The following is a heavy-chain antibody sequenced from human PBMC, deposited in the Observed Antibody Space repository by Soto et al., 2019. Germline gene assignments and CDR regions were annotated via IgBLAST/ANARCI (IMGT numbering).Heavy chain of an antibody. Sequence: PGGSLRLSCTASGFTFGDYAMSWFRQAPGKGLEWVGFIRSKAYGGTTEYAASAKGRFTISRDDSKSIAYLQMNSLKTEDTAVYYCTRVLSRLRFLEWLPQAFDYWGQGTLVTVSS. J-gene: IGHJ4*02. CDR3: TRVLSRLRFLEWLPQAFDY. V-gene: IGHV3-49*03. CDR1: GFTFGDYA. D-gene: IGHD3-3*01. CDR2: IRSKAYGGTT.